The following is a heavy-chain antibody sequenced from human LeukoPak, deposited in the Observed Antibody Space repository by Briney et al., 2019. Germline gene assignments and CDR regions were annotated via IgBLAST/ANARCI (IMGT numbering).Heavy chain of an antibody. CDR3: ARRTLTIRTFDI. V-gene: IGHV1-8*03. D-gene: IGHD3-3*01. J-gene: IGHJ3*02. CDR2: MNPNSGNT. Sequence: VASVKVSCKASGYTFTSCDINWVRQVTGQGFEWMGWMNPNSGNTGYAQKFQGRVTITRNISISTAYMELSSLRSEDTAVYYCARRTLTIRTFDIWGQGTEVTVSS. CDR1: GYTFTSCD.